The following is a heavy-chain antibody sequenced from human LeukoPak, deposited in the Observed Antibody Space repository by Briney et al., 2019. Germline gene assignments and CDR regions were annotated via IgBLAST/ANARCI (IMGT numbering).Heavy chain of an antibody. D-gene: IGHD3-10*01. CDR3: ARGGTMIRGVIPRDY. CDR1: GGSFRGYY. V-gene: IGHV4-34*01. J-gene: IGHJ4*02. CDR2: INHGGST. Sequence: SETLSLTCAVYGGSFRGYYWNWIRQPPGKGLEWIGEINHGGSTNYNPSLKSRVTISVDTSKNQFSLNPSSVTAADTAVYYCARGGTMIRGVIPRDYWGQGTLVTVSS.